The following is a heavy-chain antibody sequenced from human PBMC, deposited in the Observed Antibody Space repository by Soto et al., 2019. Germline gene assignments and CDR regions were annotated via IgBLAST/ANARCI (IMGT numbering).Heavy chain of an antibody. V-gene: IGHV5-51*01. CDR1: GYSFTTYW. CDR2: LYPDDSDS. D-gene: IGHD6-19*01. J-gene: IGHJ4*02. CDR3: ARRTQGSSGYDNVDY. Sequence: EVQLVQSGAEVKKPGESLKISCKGSGYSFTTYWIGWVRQMPGKGLEWMGILYPDDSDSRYSPSFQGQVTFSADKSTSTAYLQWSRLKASDTAMYYCARRTQGSSGYDNVDYGGKGTLVTVSS.